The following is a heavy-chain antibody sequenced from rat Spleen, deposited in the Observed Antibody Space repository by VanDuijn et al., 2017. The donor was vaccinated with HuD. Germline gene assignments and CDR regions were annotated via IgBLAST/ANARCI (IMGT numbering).Heavy chain of an antibody. CDR2: ISTDGDNT. Sequence: EVQLVESGGGLVQPGRSLKLSCAASGFTFSNYGMHWIRQAPTKGLEWVASISTDGDNTYYRDSVKGRFTISRDNAKSTLYLQMNSLRSEDTATYYCARQDTTDYYYVWYFDFWGPGTMVTVSS. D-gene: IGHD1-6*01. CDR3: ARQDTTDYYYVWYFDF. J-gene: IGHJ1*01. CDR1: GFTFSNYG. V-gene: IGHV5-19*01.